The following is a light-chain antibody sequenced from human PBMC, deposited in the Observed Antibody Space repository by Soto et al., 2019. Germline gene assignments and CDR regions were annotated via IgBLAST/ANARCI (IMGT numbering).Light chain of an antibody. Sequence: DILMTQSPASLAVSLGERATINCKSSQSVLYSSNNKNYLAWYQQKPGQPPKLLIYWASTRESGVPDRFSGSGSGTDFTLTISNVEAEDVAIYYCQQYHSDPITFGQGTRLEI. V-gene: IGKV4-1*01. CDR1: QSVLYSSNNKNY. CDR2: WAS. J-gene: IGKJ5*01. CDR3: QQYHSDPIT.